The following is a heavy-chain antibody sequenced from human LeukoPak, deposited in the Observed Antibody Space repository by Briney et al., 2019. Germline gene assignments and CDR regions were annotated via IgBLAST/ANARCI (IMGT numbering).Heavy chain of an antibody. CDR2: INPNSGGT. D-gene: IGHD3-22*01. V-gene: IGHV1-2*02. CDR3: ARVRNLEYSYDSSGYSSAEYFQH. J-gene: IGHJ1*01. CDR1: GYTFTGYY. Sequence: ASVKLSCKASGYTFTGYYMHWVRQAPGQGLEWMGWINPNSGGTNYAQKFQGRVTRTRDTSISTAYMELSRLRSDDTAVYYRARVRNLEYSYDSSGYSSAEYFQHWGQGTLVTVSS.